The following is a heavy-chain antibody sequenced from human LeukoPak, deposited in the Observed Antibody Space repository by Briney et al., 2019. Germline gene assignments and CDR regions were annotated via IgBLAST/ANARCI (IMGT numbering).Heavy chain of an antibody. D-gene: IGHD2-2*01. J-gene: IGHJ4*02. CDR2: TFGDGGT. CDR3: LQYA. V-gene: IGHV3-66*02. Sequence: GGSLRLSCAPSGFSGSNKYITWFRQARGKGLEWVSATFGDGGTNYAASAKGRFTGSSGEPRTTLYTKMNSPGIENAAIYYWLQYAGGKGTLVTVFS. CDR1: GFSGSNKY.